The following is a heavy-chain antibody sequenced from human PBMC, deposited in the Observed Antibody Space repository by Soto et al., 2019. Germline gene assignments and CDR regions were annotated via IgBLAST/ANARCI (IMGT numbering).Heavy chain of an antibody. Sequence: EVQLVESGGGLVQPGGSLRLSCAASGFTVSSNYMSWVRQAPGKGLEWVSVIYSGGSTYYADSVKGRFTISRDNSKNTLSLQMNSLRAEDTAVYYCARVPGHILTGRFDYWGQGTLVTVSS. J-gene: IGHJ4*02. CDR3: ARVPGHILTGRFDY. V-gene: IGHV3-66*01. CDR1: GFTVSSNY. CDR2: IYSGGST. D-gene: IGHD3-9*01.